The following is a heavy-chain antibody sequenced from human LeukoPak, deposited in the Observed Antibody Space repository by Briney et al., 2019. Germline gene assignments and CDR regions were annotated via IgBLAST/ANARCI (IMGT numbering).Heavy chain of an antibody. V-gene: IGHV3-30*02. J-gene: IGHJ3*02. CDR2: IGHDGNYK. D-gene: IGHD2-15*01. CDR3: AKDLSYSYDI. Sequence: GGSLRLSCIVSGSTINTYGFHWFRQAPGKGPEWLAFIGHDGNYKHYGDSVRGRFTISRDNSKNTVYLEMDSLRADDTALYRCAKDLSYSYDIWGQGTKVTASS. CDR1: GSTINTYG.